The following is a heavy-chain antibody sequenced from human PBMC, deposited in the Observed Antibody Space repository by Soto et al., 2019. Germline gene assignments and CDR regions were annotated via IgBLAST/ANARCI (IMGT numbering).Heavy chain of an antibody. J-gene: IGHJ4*02. CDR2: MSAYNGNT. V-gene: IGHV1-18*01. CDR1: GYTFTSYG. Sequence: ASVKVSCKSSGYTFTSYGISCVRQAPGQGLEWMGWMSAYNGNTNYAQKLQGRVTMTRDTSTSTAYMDLRSLRSDDTAVYYCARDAPTIAAQDDYWGQGTLVTVSS. CDR3: ARDAPTIAAQDDY. D-gene: IGHD6-13*01.